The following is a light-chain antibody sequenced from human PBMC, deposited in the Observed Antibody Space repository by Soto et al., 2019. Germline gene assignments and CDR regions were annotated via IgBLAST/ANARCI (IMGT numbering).Light chain of an antibody. CDR3: QQLNSYPA. Sequence: DIQMTQSPSSLSASVGYRVTITCRASLPISSYLAWYQQKPGKAPKLLIYAASTLQSGVPSRFSGSGSGTDFTLTISSLQPEDFATYYCQQLNSYPAFGQGTRREIK. V-gene: IGKV1-9*01. J-gene: IGKJ5*01. CDR1: LPISSY. CDR2: AAS.